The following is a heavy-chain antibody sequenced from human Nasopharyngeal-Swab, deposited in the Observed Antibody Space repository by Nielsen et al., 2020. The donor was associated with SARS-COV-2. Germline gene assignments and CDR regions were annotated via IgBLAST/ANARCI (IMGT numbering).Heavy chain of an antibody. J-gene: IGHJ4*02. CDR3: ARTPKGYFIDY. D-gene: IGHD3-9*01. Sequence: WMRQPPGKALEWLGTIFSNDEKSYSTSLKSRLPISKDTSKSQVVLTMTNMDPVDTATYYCARTPKGYFIDYWGQGTLVTVSS. CDR2: IFSNDEK. V-gene: IGHV2-26*01.